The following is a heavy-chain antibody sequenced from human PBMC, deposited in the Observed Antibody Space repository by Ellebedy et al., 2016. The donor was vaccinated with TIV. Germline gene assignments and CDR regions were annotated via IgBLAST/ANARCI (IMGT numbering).Heavy chain of an antibody. D-gene: IGHD2/OR15-2a*01. CDR3: ARGFRVDSGYFAMDV. V-gene: IGHV3-74*01. J-gene: IGHJ6*02. CDR1: GFTFSSYW. Sequence: GESLKISXAASGFTFSSYWMHWVRQAPGEGLVWVSRINSDGSSTNYADSVKGRFTISRDNAKNTLSLQMNSLRAEDTAVYYCARGFRVDSGYFAMDVWGQGTTVTVSS. CDR2: INSDGSST.